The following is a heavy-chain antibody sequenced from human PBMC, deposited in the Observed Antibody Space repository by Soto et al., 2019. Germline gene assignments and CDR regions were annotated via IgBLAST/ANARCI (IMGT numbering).Heavy chain of an antibody. CDR1: GGSISSGDYY. V-gene: IGHV4-30-4*01. D-gene: IGHD3-16*01. CDR2: IYYSGST. J-gene: IGHJ3*02. CDR3: ARVPSRMINAFDI. Sequence: SETLSLTCTVSGGSISSGDYYWSWIRQAPGKGLEWIGYIYYSGSTYYNPSLKSRVTISLDTSKNQFSLNLSSVTAADTAVYYCARVPSRMINAFDICGQGTMVTVSS.